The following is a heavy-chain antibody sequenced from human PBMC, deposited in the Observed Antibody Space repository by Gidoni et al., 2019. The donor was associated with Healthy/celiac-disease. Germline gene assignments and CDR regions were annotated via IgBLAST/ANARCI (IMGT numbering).Heavy chain of an antibody. CDR2: INHSGST. J-gene: IGHJ6*03. D-gene: IGHD3-22*01. CDR3: ARVSPCCYYDSSGYQIRGSYMDV. Sequence: QVQLQQWGAGLLKPSETLSLTCAVYGGSFSGYYWSWIRQPPGKGLEWIGEINHSGSTNYNPSLKSRVTISVDTSKNQFSLKLSSVTAADTAVYYCARVSPCCYYDSSGYQIRGSYMDVWGKGTTVTVSS. CDR1: GGSFSGYY. V-gene: IGHV4-34*01.